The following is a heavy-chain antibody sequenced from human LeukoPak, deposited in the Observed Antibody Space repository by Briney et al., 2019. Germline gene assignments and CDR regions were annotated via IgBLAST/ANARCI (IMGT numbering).Heavy chain of an antibody. CDR3: ARERKYDSNFDY. CDR1: GFTFSSYW. D-gene: IGHD1-1*01. V-gene: IGHV3-74*01. J-gene: IGHJ4*02. CDR2: IKSDGSST. Sequence: GGSLRLSCAASGFTFSSYWMHWVRQAPGKGLVWVSRIKSDGSSTSYADSVKGRFTISRDNAKNTLYLQMNSLRAEDRAVYYCARERKYDSNFDYWGQGTLVTVSS.